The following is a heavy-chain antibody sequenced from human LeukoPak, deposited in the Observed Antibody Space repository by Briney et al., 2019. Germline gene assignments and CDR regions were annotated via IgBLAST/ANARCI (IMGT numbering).Heavy chain of an antibody. V-gene: IGHV4-59*08. CDR1: GGSISGYY. J-gene: IGHJ4*02. CDR3: ARLNIIGSSPVHHFDY. Sequence: MASETLSFTCTVSGGSISGYYWSWIRQPPGKGLEYIAYIYYSGSTDYNPSLKSRVTISVDTSKNQFSLKLSSVTAADTAVYCCARLNIIGSSPVHHFDYWGQGTLVTVSS. D-gene: IGHD6-13*01. CDR2: IYYSGST.